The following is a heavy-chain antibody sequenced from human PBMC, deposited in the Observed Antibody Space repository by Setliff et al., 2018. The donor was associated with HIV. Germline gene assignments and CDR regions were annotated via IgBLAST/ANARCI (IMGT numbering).Heavy chain of an antibody. Sequence: SETLSLTCTVSGGSITNHYWSWIRQPAGKGLEWIGYIFDSGTTKYNPPVTSRVTISVDASKNQFFLQLISVTAADTAVYYCARQGGYNSPLMVWGQGKLVTVSS. CDR3: ARQGGYNSPLMV. D-gene: IGHD3-10*01. V-gene: IGHV4-59*08. CDR1: GGSITNHY. J-gene: IGHJ4*02. CDR2: IFDSGTT.